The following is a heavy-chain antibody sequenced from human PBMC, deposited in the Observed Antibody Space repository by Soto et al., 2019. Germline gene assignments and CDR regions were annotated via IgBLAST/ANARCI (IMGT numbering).Heavy chain of an antibody. CDR2: IYSGGYT. CDR1: GFTVSNNY. CDR3: ATHRGGGGY. V-gene: IGHV3-53*01. D-gene: IGHD3-10*01. Sequence: EVQLVESGGGLIQPRGSLRLSCAVSGFTVSNNYMSWVRQAPGKGLEGVSVIYSGGYTAYGDSVKGRFTISRDNSKNKIFLQNKSLRPDDPGVYYWATHRGGGGYWAQGTLVTVSS. J-gene: IGHJ4*02.